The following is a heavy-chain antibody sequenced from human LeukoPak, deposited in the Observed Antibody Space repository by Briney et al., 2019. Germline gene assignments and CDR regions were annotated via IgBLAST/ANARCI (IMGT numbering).Heavy chain of an antibody. J-gene: IGHJ6*02. CDR2: IKQDGSEK. CDR3: ARVDGRYYYFYGMDV. CDR1: GFTFSTYW. Sequence: PGGSLILSCPNSGFTFSTYWMTWVRQDPGKGLEWVANIKQDGSEKYYVDSVKGRFTISRDNAKNSLYLQMNSLTAEDTAVYYCARVDGRYYYFYGMDVWGQGTTVTVSS. V-gene: IGHV3-7*04.